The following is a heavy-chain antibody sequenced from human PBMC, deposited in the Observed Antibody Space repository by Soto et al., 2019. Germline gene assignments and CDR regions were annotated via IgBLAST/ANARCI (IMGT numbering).Heavy chain of an antibody. CDR2: IYYSGST. D-gene: IGHD6-19*01. CDR3: ARVSQWPSSPPTFDP. Sequence: SETLSLTCTVSGGSVSSGSYYWSWIRQPPGKGLEWIGYIYYSGSTNYNPSLKSRVTISVDTSKNQFSRKLSSVTAADTAVYYCARVSQWPSSPPTFDPWGQGTLVTVSS. J-gene: IGHJ5*02. CDR1: GGSVSSGSYY. V-gene: IGHV4-61*01.